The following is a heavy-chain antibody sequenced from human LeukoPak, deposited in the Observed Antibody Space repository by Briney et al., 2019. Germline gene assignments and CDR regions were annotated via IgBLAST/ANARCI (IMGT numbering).Heavy chain of an antibody. J-gene: IGHJ2*01. D-gene: IGHD3-22*01. CDR2: IYYSGSA. CDR1: GGSIINRSHY. Sequence: SETLSLTCSVSGGSIINRSHYWGWIRQPPGKGLEWMGSIYYSGSAYYNPSLKSRVTVSVDTSNNQFSLRLSSVTAADTAMYYCAREWGYYDSSGYASFPDLWGRGTLVTVSS. CDR3: AREWGYYDSSGYASFPDL. V-gene: IGHV4-39*07.